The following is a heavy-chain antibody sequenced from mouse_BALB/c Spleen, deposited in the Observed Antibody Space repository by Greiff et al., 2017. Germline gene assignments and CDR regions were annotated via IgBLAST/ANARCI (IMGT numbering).Heavy chain of an antibody. Sequence: DVQLVESGGGLVKPGGSLKLSCAASGFTFSDYYMYWVRQTPEKRLEWVATISDGGSYTYYPDSVKGRFTISRDNAKNNLYLQMSSLKSEDTAMYYCARGGNYFDYWGQGTTLTVSS. J-gene: IGHJ2*01. CDR2: ISDGGSYT. V-gene: IGHV5-4*02. CDR3: ARGGNYFDY. CDR1: GFTFSDYY.